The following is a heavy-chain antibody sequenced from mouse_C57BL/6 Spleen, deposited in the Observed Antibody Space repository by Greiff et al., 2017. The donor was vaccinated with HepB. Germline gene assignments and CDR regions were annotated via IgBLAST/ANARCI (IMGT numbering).Heavy chain of an antibody. J-gene: IGHJ3*01. V-gene: IGHV14-2*01. Sequence: VHVKQSGAELVKPGASVKLSCTASGFNIKDYYMHWVKQRTEQGLEWIGRIDPEDGETKYAPKFQGKATITADTSSNTAYLQLSSLTSEDTAVYYCARSDYGSSYVFAYWGQGTLVTVSA. D-gene: IGHD1-1*01. CDR3: ARSDYGSSYVFAY. CDR2: IDPEDGET. CDR1: GFNIKDYY.